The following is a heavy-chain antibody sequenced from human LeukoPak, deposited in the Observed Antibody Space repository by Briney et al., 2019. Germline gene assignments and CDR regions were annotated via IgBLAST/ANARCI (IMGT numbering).Heavy chain of an antibody. D-gene: IGHD4-17*01. V-gene: IGHV3-53*01. Sequence: GGSLRLSCAASGFTVSSNYMSWVRQAPGKGLEWVSVIYSGGSTYYADSVKGRFTISRDNSKNTLYLQMNSLRAEDTAVYYCARDCLYGDYDSLYYYGMDVWGQGTTVTVSS. CDR2: IYSGGST. CDR3: ARDCLYGDYDSLYYYGMDV. J-gene: IGHJ6*02. CDR1: GFTVSSNY.